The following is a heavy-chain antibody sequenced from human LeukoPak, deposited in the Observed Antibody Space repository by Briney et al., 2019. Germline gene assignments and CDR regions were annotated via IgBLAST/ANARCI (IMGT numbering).Heavy chain of an antibody. Sequence: GGSLRLSCAASGFTFSSYGMHWVRQAPGKGLEWVAVISYDGSNKYYADSVKGRFTISRDDSRNTLYLQMNSLRGDDTAVYYCAKDVGKWESLHFFDYWGQGTLVTVSS. CDR1: GFTFSSYG. J-gene: IGHJ4*02. CDR3: AKDVGKWESLHFFDY. CDR2: ISYDGSNK. V-gene: IGHV3-30*18. D-gene: IGHD1-26*01.